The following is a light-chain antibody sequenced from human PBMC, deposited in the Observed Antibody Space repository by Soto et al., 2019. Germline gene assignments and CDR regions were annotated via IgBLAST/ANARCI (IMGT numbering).Light chain of an antibody. J-gene: IGLJ3*02. CDR3: SSYTSISTWV. V-gene: IGLV2-14*01. CDR1: SSDVGHYNY. CDR2: EVT. Sequence: QSALTQPASVSGSPGQSITISCTGTSSDVGHYNYVSWYQQHPGKAPKLMIYEVTNRPSGVSKRFSGSKSGNMASLTISGLQAEDEADYYCSSYTSISTWVFGGGTKLTVL.